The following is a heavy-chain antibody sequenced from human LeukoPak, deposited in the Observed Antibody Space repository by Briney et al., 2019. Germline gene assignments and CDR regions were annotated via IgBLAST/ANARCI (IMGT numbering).Heavy chain of an antibody. CDR3: VKGHTGYYFTIDY. CDR1: GFAFSTYG. CDR2: ISTSGHNT. Sequence: GGSLSLSCAASGFAFSTYGMGWVRQAPGKGPEWVAAISTSGHNTYYPDSVKGRFIISRDNSKYTLYLQMNTLSAEDTAVYYCVKGHTGYYFTIDYWGQGTLVTVSS. J-gene: IGHJ4*02. V-gene: IGHV3-23*01. D-gene: IGHD2/OR15-2a*01.